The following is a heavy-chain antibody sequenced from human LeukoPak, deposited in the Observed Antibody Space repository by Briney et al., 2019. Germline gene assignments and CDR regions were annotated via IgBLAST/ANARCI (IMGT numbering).Heavy chain of an antibody. D-gene: IGHD3-10*01. CDR3: ARHYGP. CDR2: IHYSGST. Sequence: PSETLSLTCTVPGASISPDYWGWIRQPPGKGLEFIGYIHYSGSTNYNPSLKSRVAISVDTSKNQFSLKLNSVTAADTAVYYCARHYGPWGQGTLVTVSS. V-gene: IGHV4-59*08. J-gene: IGHJ5*02. CDR1: GASISPDY.